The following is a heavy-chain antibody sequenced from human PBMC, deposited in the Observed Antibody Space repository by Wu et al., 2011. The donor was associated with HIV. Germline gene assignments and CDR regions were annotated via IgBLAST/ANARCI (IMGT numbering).Heavy chain of an antibody. V-gene: IGHV1-2*02. Sequence: SCKASGYTFTGYYMHWVRQAPGQGLEWMGWINPNSGGTNYAQKFQGRVTMTRDTSISTAYMELSRLRSDDTAVYYCARGAVTIVDIVANFRGGVQYYFDYWGQGTLVTVSS. J-gene: IGHJ4*02. CDR1: GYTFTGYY. D-gene: IGHD5-12*01. CDR2: INPNSGGT. CDR3: ARGAVTIVDIVANFRGGVQYYFDY.